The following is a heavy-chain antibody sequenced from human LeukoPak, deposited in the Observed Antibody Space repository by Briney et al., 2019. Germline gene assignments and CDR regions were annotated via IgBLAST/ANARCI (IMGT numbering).Heavy chain of an antibody. V-gene: IGHV3-38-3*01. J-gene: IGHJ4*02. CDR2: ISGGST. Sequence: GGSLRLSCAASGFTVSSNEMSWVRQAPGKGLEWASSISGGSTYYADSVKGRFTISRDNSKNTLYLQMNSLRAEDTAVYYCAKEGSYYDFWSGYSQAFDYWGQGTLVTVSS. CDR1: GFTVSSNE. D-gene: IGHD3-3*01. CDR3: AKEGSYYDFWSGYSQAFDY.